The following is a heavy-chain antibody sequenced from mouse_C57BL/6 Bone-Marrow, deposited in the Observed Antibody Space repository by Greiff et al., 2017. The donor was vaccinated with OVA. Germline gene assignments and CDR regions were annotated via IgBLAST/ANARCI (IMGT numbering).Heavy chain of an antibody. CDR3: ARDYYGSSPYYYAMDY. CDR2: IDPSDSYT. V-gene: IGHV1-69*01. D-gene: IGHD1-1*01. Sequence: QVQLQQPGAELVMPGASVKLSCKASGYTFTSYWMPWVKQRPGQGLEWIGEIDPSDSYTNYNQKFKGKSTLTVDKSSSTAYIQLSSLTSEDSAVYYCARDYYGSSPYYYAMDYWGQGTSVTVSS. J-gene: IGHJ4*01. CDR1: GYTFTSYW.